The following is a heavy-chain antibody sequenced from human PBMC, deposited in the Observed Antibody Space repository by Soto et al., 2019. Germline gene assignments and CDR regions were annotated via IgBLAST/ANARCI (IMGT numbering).Heavy chain of an antibody. CDR1: GYTFTGYY. V-gene: IGHV1-2*04. CDR3: AGADIVVVPAANYGMDV. D-gene: IGHD2-2*01. Sequence: GASVKVSCKASGYTFTGYYMHWVRQAPGQGLEWMGWINPNSGGTNYAQKFQGWVTMTRDTSISTAYMELSRLRSDDTAVYYCAGADIVVVPAANYGMDVWGQGTTVTVSS. J-gene: IGHJ6*02. CDR2: INPNSGGT.